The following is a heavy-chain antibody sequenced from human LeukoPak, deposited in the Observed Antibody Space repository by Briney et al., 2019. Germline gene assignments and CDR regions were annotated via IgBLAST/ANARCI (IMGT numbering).Heavy chain of an antibody. Sequence: SETLSLTCAVYGGSFSGYYWSWIRQPPGKGLEWSGEINHSGSTNYNPSLKSRVTISVDTSKNQFSLKLSSVTAADTAVYYCARGRLGYSSGWYRYAEYFQHWGQGTLVTVSS. CDR3: ARGRLGYSSGWYRYAEYFQH. CDR2: INHSGST. J-gene: IGHJ1*01. D-gene: IGHD6-19*01. CDR1: GGSFSGYY. V-gene: IGHV4-34*01.